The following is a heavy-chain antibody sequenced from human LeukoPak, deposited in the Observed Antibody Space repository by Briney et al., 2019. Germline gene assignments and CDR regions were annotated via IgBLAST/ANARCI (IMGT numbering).Heavy chain of an antibody. CDR2: ISSSSSTI. CDR1: GFTFSSYS. CDR3: AKGGTQSYYYYMDV. V-gene: IGHV3-48*01. Sequence: SGGSLRLSCAASGFTFSSYSMNWVRQAPGKGLEWVSYISSSSSTIYYADSVKGRFTISRDNSKNTLYLQMNSLRAEDTAVYYCAKGGTQSYYYYMDVWGKGTTVTVSS. J-gene: IGHJ6*03.